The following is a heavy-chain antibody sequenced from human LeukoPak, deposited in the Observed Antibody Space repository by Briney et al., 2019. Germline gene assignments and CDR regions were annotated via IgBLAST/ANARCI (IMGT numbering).Heavy chain of an antibody. Sequence: ASVKVSCKASGYTLTSYGISWVRQAPGQGLEWMGWISAYNGYTNYAQKLQGRVTMTTDTSTNTVYMELRSLRSDDTAVYYCARGGTSGWRTPNDDYWGQGTLVTVSS. J-gene: IGHJ4*02. CDR2: ISAYNGYT. CDR1: GYTLTSYG. D-gene: IGHD6-19*01. CDR3: ARGGTSGWRTPNDDY. V-gene: IGHV1-18*01.